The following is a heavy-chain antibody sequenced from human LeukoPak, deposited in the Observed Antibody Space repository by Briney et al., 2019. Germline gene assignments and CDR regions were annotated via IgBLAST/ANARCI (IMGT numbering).Heavy chain of an antibody. CDR3: ARGIAAAAQYYFDY. D-gene: IGHD6-13*01. J-gene: IGHJ4*02. CDR1: GGTFSSYA. Sequence: SVKVSCKASGGTFSSYAISWVRQAPGQGLEWMGGIIPIFGTANYAQKFQGRVTITADESTSTAYMELSSLRSEDTAVYYCARGIAAAAQYYFDYWGQGALVTVSS. CDR2: IIPIFGTA. V-gene: IGHV1-69*13.